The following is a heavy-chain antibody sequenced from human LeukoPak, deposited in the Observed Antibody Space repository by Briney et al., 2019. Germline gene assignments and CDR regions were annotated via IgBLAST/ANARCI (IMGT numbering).Heavy chain of an antibody. CDR2: VSYDGKKE. J-gene: IGHJ6*02. CDR1: RFTFSDYG. D-gene: IGHD3-22*01. Sequence: GGSLRLSCAASRFTFSDYGMQWVRQAPGKGLEWVAVVSYDGKKEIYAEPVKGRFTISRDNSKNMLFLEMNSLRVEDTAVYYCARDSQGGGYYYFFATDVWGQGTTVTVSS. V-gene: IGHV3-30*03. CDR3: ARDSQGGGYYYFFATDV.